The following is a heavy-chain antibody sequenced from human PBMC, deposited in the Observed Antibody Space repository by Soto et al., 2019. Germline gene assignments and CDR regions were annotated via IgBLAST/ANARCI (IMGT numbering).Heavy chain of an antibody. V-gene: IGHV4-31*03. J-gene: IGHJ6*02. D-gene: IGHD3-22*01. CDR1: GGSISSGGYY. Sequence: QVQLQESGPGLVKPSQTLSLTCTVSGGSISSGGYYWSWIRQHPGKGLEWIGYICYSGSTYYNPSLKSRVTISVDTSKNQFSLKLSSVTAADTAVYYCARERNYDSSGYSYYYGMDVWGQGTTVTVSS. CDR2: ICYSGST. CDR3: ARERNYDSSGYSYYYGMDV.